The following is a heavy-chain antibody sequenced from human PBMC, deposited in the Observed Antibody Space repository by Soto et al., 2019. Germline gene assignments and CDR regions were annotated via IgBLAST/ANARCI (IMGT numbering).Heavy chain of an antibody. D-gene: IGHD5-12*01. CDR3: ATKDSGSADYMDV. J-gene: IGHJ6*03. V-gene: IGHV4-31*03. CDR2: IYYIGGT. Sequence: QVHLQESGPGLVKPSQTLSLTCTVSGGSISRGGYYWSWIRQHPGKGLEWIGYIYYIGGTYYNPSLQSRVTRPVDSSENHFALRLSSVTAADTAEYYCATKDSGSADYMDVWGKGTTVTVSS. CDR1: GGSISRGGYY.